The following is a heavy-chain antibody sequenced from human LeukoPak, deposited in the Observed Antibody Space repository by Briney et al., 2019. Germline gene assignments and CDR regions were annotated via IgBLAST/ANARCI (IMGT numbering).Heavy chain of an antibody. Sequence: RGESLKISCKGSGYSFTSYWIGWVRQMPGKGLEWMGIIYPGDSDTRYSPPFQGQVTISADKSISTAYLQWSSLKASDTAMYYCARNRLDSSGYKSDYYYMDVWGKGTTVTVSS. CDR2: IYPGDSDT. CDR1: GYSFTSYW. V-gene: IGHV5-51*01. D-gene: IGHD3-22*01. CDR3: ARNRLDSSGYKSDYYYMDV. J-gene: IGHJ6*03.